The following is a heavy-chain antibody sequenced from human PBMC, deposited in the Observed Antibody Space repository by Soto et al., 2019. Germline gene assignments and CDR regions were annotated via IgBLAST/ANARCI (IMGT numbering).Heavy chain of an antibody. CDR2: ISAYNGNT. CDR1: GYTFTSYG. D-gene: IGHD6-19*01. J-gene: IGHJ6*02. V-gene: IGHV1-18*01. CDR3: AGYSSGWYLFNYYYGMDV. Sequence: ASVKVSCKASGYTFTSYGISWVRQAPGQGLEWMGWISAYNGNTNYAQKLQGRVTMTTDTSTSTAYMELRSLRSDDTAVYYCAGYSSGWYLFNYYYGMDVWGQGTTVTVSS.